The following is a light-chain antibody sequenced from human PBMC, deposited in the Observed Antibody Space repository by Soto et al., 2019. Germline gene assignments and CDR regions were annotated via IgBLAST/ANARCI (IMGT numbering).Light chain of an antibody. V-gene: IGKV3-20*01. CDR1: QSFSSHF. J-gene: IGKJ1*01. Sequence: IVLTQSPGTLSLSPGDRATLSCRASQSFSSHFLAWYQQKPGQAPRLLIHGTSSRATGIPDRFSGSGSGTDFTLTINSLEPEDFAVYYCQHFGSSLRTFGQGTKVDTK. CDR3: QHFGSSLRT. CDR2: GTS.